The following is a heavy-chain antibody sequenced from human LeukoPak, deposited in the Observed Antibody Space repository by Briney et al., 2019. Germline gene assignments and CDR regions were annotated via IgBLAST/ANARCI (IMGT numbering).Heavy chain of an antibody. J-gene: IGHJ5*02. CDR1: GGSINNYY. CDR3: ARSKGGWYKTWFDP. D-gene: IGHD6-19*01. V-gene: IGHV4-4*07. CDR2: IYIGRST. Sequence: PSETLSLTCTVSGGSINNYYWSWIRQPAGKGLEWIGRIYIGRSTNYNPSLKSRVTMSVDTSKNQFSLNLSSVTAADTAVYYCARSKGGWYKTWFDPWAREPWSPSRQ.